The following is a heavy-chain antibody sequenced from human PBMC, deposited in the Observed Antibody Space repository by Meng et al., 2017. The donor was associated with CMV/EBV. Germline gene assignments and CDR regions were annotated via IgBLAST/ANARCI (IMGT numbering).Heavy chain of an antibody. Sequence: GESLKISCAAPGFTFSGSAMHWVRQASGKGLEWVGRIRSKANSYATAYAASVKGRFTISRDDAKNTAYLQMNSMKTEDTAVYYCTTIASIAATIWGQGTLVTVSS. CDR1: GFTFSGSA. CDR2: IRSKANSYAT. CDR3: TTIASIAATI. D-gene: IGHD6-13*01. V-gene: IGHV3-73*01. J-gene: IGHJ4*02.